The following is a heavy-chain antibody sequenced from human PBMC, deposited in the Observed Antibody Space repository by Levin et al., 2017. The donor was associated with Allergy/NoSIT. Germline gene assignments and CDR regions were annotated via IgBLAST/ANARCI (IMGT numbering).Heavy chain of an antibody. D-gene: IGHD2-2*01. J-gene: IGHJ4*02. CDR2: ISSSSSYI. Sequence: GGSLRLSCAASGFTFSSYSMNWVRQAPGKGLEWVSSISSSSSYIYYADSVKGRFTISRDNAKNSLYLQMNSLRAEDTAVYYCARVEWDVVVVPAASDYWGQGTLVTVSS. CDR3: ARVEWDVVVVPAASDY. V-gene: IGHV3-21*01. CDR1: GFTFSSYS.